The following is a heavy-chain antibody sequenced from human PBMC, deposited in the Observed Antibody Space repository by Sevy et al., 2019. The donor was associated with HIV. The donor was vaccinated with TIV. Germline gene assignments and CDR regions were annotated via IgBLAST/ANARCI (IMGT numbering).Heavy chain of an antibody. V-gene: IGHV3-15*01. D-gene: IGHD3-22*01. Sequence: GGSLRLSCAASGFTFSNAWMSWVRQAPGKGLEWVGRIKSKTDGGTTDDAAPVKGRFTISRDDSKNTLYLQMNSLKTEDTAVYYCTTDDYYDSSGYYAILYYFDYWDQGTLVTVSS. CDR2: IKSKTDGGTT. CDR1: GFTFSNAW. J-gene: IGHJ4*02. CDR3: TTDDYYDSSGYYAILYYFDY.